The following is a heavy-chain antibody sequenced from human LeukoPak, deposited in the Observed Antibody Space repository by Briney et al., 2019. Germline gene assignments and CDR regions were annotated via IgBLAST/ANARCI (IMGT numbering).Heavy chain of an antibody. CDR1: GFSLSTYG. CDR3: AKDHGAAVAGFYY. CDR2: ITGTGGST. D-gene: IGHD6-19*01. Sequence: GGSLRLSCAASGFSLSTYGVSWVRQPPGKGLEWVSGITGTGGSTYYADSVKGRFTVSRDTSKNTLYLQMNSLRAEDTAIYYCAKDHGAAVAGFYYWGQGTLVTVSS. V-gene: IGHV3-23*01. J-gene: IGHJ4*02.